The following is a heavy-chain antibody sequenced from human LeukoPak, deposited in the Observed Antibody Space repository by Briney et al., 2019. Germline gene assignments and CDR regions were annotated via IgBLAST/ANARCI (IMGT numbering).Heavy chain of an antibody. CDR2: ISAYNGNT. Sequence: ASVKVSCKASGYTFTSYGISWVRQAPGQGLEWMGWISAYNGNTNYAQKLQGRVTMTTATYTSTAYMEMRSLRSDDTAVYYCASVRVDSSSWYRTGVFDYWGQGTLVTVSS. CDR1: GYTFTSYG. CDR3: ASVRVDSSSWYRTGVFDY. V-gene: IGHV1-18*01. J-gene: IGHJ4*02. D-gene: IGHD6-13*01.